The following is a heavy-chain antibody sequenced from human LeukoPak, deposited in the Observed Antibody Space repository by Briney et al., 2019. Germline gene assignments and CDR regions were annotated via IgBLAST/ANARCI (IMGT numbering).Heavy chain of an antibody. V-gene: IGHV5-51*01. D-gene: IGHD3-22*01. CDR3: ARVQYYYDSSGRYGMDV. J-gene: IGHJ6*02. CDR2: IYPGDSDT. Sequence: GESLTISCRGSGYRFTSYWVVWVRPLPGKGLEGWGIIYPGDSDTRYSPSFQGQVTISPDKSISTAYLQCSSLRASHTAMYYCARVQYYYDSSGRYGMDVWGQGTTVTVSS. CDR1: GYRFTSYW.